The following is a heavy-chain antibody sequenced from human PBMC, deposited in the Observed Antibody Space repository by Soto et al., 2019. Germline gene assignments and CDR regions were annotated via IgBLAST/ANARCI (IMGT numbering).Heavy chain of an antibody. CDR3: ARGSRDSYPGSRIFDL. CDR1: GFTFDKCD. CDR2: ISYDGSNQ. V-gene: IGHV3-30*03. J-gene: IGHJ4*02. Sequence: PGGSLRLSCAASGFTFDKCDMHWVRQAPGKGLEWVAVISYDGSNQYYAESVKGRFTISRDNSRNTLYLQMSSLRAEDSAVYYCARGSRDSYPGSRIFDLWGRGTRVTVSS. D-gene: IGHD3-10*01.